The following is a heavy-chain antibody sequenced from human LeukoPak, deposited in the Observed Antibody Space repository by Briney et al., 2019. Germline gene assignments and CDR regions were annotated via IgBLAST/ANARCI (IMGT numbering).Heavy chain of an antibody. D-gene: IGHD3-10*01. Sequence: GGSLRLSCTASGFTFSTDWMHWVRQAPGKGLVWVSRISTDGSITSYADSVKGRFTISRDNAKDTLYLQMNSLRAEDTAVYYCARHLNYYLDYWGQGTLVTVSS. CDR1: GFTFSTDW. CDR2: ISTDGSIT. CDR3: ARHLNYYLDY. V-gene: IGHV3-74*01. J-gene: IGHJ4*02.